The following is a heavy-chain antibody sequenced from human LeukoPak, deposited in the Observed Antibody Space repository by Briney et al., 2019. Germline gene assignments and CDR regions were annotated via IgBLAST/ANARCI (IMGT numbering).Heavy chain of an antibody. Sequence: RGSVKVSCKASGCTFTSYGISGVRQAPGQGLDGMGWISAYNGNTNYAQKIQGRVTMTRDTSISTAYMELSRLRSDDTAVYYCARFLLGYFQHWGQGTLVTVSS. CDR1: GCTFTSYG. CDR3: ARFLLGYFQH. CDR2: ISAYNGNT. D-gene: IGHD7-27*01. V-gene: IGHV1-18*01. J-gene: IGHJ1*01.